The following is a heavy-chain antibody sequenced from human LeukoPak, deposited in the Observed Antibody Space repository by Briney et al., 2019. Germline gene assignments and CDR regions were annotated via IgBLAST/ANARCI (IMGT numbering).Heavy chain of an antibody. Sequence: LGGSLRLSCAASGFTFSNNWMTWVRQAPGKGLEWVASVKKDASEKYYVDSVKGRFTISRDNAKNSLYLHMSSLRAGDTAVYYCARGRNAFDIWGLGTVVTVSS. CDR3: ARGRNAFDI. J-gene: IGHJ3*02. CDR2: VKKDASEK. CDR1: GFTFSNNW. V-gene: IGHV3-7*04.